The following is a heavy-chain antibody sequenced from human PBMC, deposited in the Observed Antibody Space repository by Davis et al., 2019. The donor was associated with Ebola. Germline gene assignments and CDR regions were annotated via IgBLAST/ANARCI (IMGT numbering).Heavy chain of an antibody. D-gene: IGHD6-6*01. CDR3: ARGSSKAYYYYGMDV. CDR1: GYTFTSYV. V-gene: IGHV1-3*01. CDR2: INAGNGNT. J-gene: IGHJ6*02. Sequence: AASVKVSCKASGYTFTSYVMHWVRQAPGQRLGWMGWINAGNGNTKYSQKFQGRVTITRDTSASTAYMELSSLRSEDTAVYYCARGSSKAYYYYGMDVWGQGTTVTVSS.